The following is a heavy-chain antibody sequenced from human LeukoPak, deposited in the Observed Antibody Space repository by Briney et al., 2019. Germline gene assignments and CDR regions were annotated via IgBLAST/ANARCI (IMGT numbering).Heavy chain of an antibody. CDR1: GFTVSSTY. CDR3: ARGYCSSTNCPWNFDY. J-gene: IGHJ4*02. D-gene: IGHD2-2*01. V-gene: IGHV3-53*01. CDR2: FYRGGDT. Sequence: GGSLRLSCAASGFTVSSTYMAWVRQAPGEGLGWVSVFYRGGDTYYADSGKGRVTNSRDNPKNTLYLQMNSLRAEDPAVYYCARGYCSSTNCPWNFDYWGQGPLVTVSS.